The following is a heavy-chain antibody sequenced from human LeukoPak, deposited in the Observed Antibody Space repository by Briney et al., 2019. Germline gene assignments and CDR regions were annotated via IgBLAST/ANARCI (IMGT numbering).Heavy chain of an antibody. J-gene: IGHJ4*02. CDR2: INPNSGGT. V-gene: IGHV1-2*06. Sequence: ASVKVSCKASGYTFTGYYMHWVRQAPGQGLEWMGRINPNSGGTNYAQKFQGRVTMTRDTSISTAYMELSRLRSDDTAVYYCARGRRPGGEWLQFGPRGSNYFDYWGQGTLVTVSS. D-gene: IGHD5-24*01. CDR3: ARGRRPGGEWLQFGPRGSNYFDY. CDR1: GYTFTGYY.